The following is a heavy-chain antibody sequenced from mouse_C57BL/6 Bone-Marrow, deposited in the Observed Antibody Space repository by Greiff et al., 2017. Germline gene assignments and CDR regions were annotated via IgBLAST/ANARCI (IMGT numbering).Heavy chain of an antibody. Sequence: EVNVVESGGGLVKPGGSLKLSCAASGFTFSSYAMPWVRQAPEKGLEWVATISSGGSSTYYPDTVKGRFTISRDNAKNTLYLQMTNLRSEDTAMYYCARDFVSNVSFGYWGQGTTLTVSS. V-gene: IGHV5-4*01. CDR2: ISSGGSST. D-gene: IGHD2-5*01. CDR1: GFTFSSYA. CDR3: ARDFVSNVSFGY. J-gene: IGHJ2*01.